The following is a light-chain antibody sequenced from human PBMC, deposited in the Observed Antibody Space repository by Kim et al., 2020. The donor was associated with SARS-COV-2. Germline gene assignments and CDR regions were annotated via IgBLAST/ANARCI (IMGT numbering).Light chain of an antibody. CDR1: PGAVTSAHF. CDR2: DPG. V-gene: IGLV7-46*01. J-gene: IGLJ2*01. Sequence: EGKVTLTCGSRPGAVTSAHFPYWFQQKPGQAPRTLIYDPGNRHSWTPARFSGSLLGGKAALTLSAAQAEDEADYYCLLSYSDSRVFGGGTQLTVL. CDR3: LLSYSDSRV.